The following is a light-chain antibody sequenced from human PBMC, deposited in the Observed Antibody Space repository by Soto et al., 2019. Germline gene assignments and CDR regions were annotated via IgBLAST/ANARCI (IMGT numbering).Light chain of an antibody. CDR2: DAS. Sequence: DIEMTQGPSSLSASVGDRVTITCQASQNIHNYLNWYLPTPGRAPKLLIYDASNLAAGVPSRFSCSGSGTVFTLPISSLQPEDGPIYFCLQANSFPITFSQGTRLEIK. CDR3: LQANSFPIT. V-gene: IGKV1-33*01. CDR1: QNIHNY. J-gene: IGKJ5*01.